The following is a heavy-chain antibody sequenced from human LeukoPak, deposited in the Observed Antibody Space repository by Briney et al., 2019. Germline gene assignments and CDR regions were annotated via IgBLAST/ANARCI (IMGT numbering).Heavy chain of an antibody. J-gene: IGHJ4*02. CDR1: GFTFSSYS. Sequence: GGSLRLSCAASGFTFSSYSMNWVRQAPGKGLEWVSSISSSSSYIYYADSVKGRFTISRDNAKNSLYLQMNSLRAEDTAVYYRARGESITMVRGVIGWDFDYWGQGTLVTVSS. D-gene: IGHD3-10*01. CDR3: ARGESITMVRGVIGWDFDY. CDR2: ISSSSSYI. V-gene: IGHV3-21*01.